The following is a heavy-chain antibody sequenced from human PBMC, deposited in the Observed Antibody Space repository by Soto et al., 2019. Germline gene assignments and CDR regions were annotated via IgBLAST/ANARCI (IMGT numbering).Heavy chain of an antibody. CDR2: IYSSGHA. J-gene: IGHJ3*01. Sequence: QVQLQESGPGLVKPSETVSLICTVSGDSISGYYWSWSRQPAGKGLEWIGRIYSSGHANYNPSLKSRVSRSVDMSKKQFSLKVTSVTAAATAMYYCARGDVFDLWGQGTKVTVSS. CDR3: ARGDVFDL. CDR1: GDSISGYY. V-gene: IGHV4-4*07.